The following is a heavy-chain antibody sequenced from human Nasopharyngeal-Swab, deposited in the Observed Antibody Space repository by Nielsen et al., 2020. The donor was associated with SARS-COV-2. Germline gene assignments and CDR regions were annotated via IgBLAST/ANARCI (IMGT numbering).Heavy chain of an antibody. Sequence: ASVKVSCKASGYTFTSYYMHWVRQAPRQGLEWMGIINPSGGSTSYAQKFQGRVTMTRDTSTSTVYMELSGLRSEDTAVYYCARPRYGGYEISPPNYWGQGTLVTVSS. D-gene: IGHD5-12*01. J-gene: IGHJ4*02. CDR1: GYTFTSYY. CDR3: ARPRYGGYEISPPNY. CDR2: INPSGGST. V-gene: IGHV1-46*01.